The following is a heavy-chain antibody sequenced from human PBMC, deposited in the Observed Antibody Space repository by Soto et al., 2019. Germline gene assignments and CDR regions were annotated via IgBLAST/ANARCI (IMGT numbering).Heavy chain of an antibody. CDR2: IYYSGST. CDR1: GGSVSSGSYY. CDR3: ARGIEGWYQGRYYYGMDV. J-gene: IGHJ6*02. V-gene: IGHV4-61*01. D-gene: IGHD6-19*01. Sequence: QVQLQESGPGLVKPSETLSLTCTVSGGSVSSGSYYWSWIRQPPGKGLEWIGYIYYSGSTNYNPSRKRPATISVDTSKNQFSLKRSSVTAADTAVYYCARGIEGWYQGRYYYGMDVWGQGTTVTVSS.